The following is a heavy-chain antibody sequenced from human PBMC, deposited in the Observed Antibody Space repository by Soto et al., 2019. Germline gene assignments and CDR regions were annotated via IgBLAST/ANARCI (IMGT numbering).Heavy chain of an antibody. CDR3: ERGSTRYYFDY. CDR1: GGSISSGGYY. Sequence: SETLSLTCTVSGGSISSGGYYWSWIRQHPGKGLEWIGYIYYSGSTYYNPSLKSRVTISVDTSKNQFSLKLSSVTAADTAVYYCERGSTRYYFDYWGQGNLVTVSS. D-gene: IGHD2-8*01. V-gene: IGHV4-31*03. CDR2: IYYSGST. J-gene: IGHJ4*02.